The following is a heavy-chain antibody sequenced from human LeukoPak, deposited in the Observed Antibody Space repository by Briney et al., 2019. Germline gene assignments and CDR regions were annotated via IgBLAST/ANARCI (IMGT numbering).Heavy chain of an antibody. V-gene: IGHV4-34*01. D-gene: IGHD6-13*01. CDR1: GESLSKYY. CDR2: VNHRGST. Sequence: PSETLSLTCAVYGESLSKYYWTWIRQSPGKGLEWIGEVNHRGSTYLNPSLKSRVTLSVDTSKHQFSLRLTSVTAADAAVYYCARVYSSSWSFDYWGQGTLVTVSS. J-gene: IGHJ4*02. CDR3: ARVYSSSWSFDY.